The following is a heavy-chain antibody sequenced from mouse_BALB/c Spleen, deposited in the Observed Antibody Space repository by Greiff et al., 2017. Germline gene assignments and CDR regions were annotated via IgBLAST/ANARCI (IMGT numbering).Heavy chain of an antibody. Sequence: EVKVVESGGGLVQPGGSLKLSCAASGFTFSSYGMSWVRQTPDKRLELVATINSNGGSTYYPDSVKGRFTISRDNAKNTLYLQMSSLKSEDTAMYYCARDAMDYWGQGTSVTVSS. J-gene: IGHJ4*01. CDR1: GFTFSSYG. CDR3: ARDAMDY. V-gene: IGHV5-6-3*01. CDR2: INSNGGST.